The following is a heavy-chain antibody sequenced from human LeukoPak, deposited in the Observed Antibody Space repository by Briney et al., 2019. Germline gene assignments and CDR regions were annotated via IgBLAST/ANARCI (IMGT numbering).Heavy chain of an antibody. Sequence: PSQTLSLTCTVSGGSISSGSYYWSWIRQPAGKGLEWIGRIYTSGSTNYNPSLKSRVTIPVDTSKNQFSLKLSSVTAADTAVYYCTRGDNNWGQGTLVTVSS. CDR1: GGSISSGSYY. CDR2: IYTSGST. CDR3: TRGDNN. D-gene: IGHD2/OR15-2a*01. J-gene: IGHJ4*02. V-gene: IGHV4-61*02.